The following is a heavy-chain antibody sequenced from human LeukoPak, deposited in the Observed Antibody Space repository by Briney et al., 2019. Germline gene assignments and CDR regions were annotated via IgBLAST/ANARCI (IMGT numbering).Heavy chain of an antibody. CDR1: GGSFSGYY. D-gene: IGHD3-3*01. V-gene: IGHV4-34*01. Sequence: SETLSLTCAVYGGSFSGYYWSWIRQPPGKGLEWIGEINHSGSTNYNPSLKSRVTISVDTSKNLFSLKLSSVTAADTAVYYCARGGFWSGYYTRYFDYWGQGTLVTVSS. CDR3: ARGGFWSGYYTRYFDY. CDR2: INHSGST. J-gene: IGHJ4*02.